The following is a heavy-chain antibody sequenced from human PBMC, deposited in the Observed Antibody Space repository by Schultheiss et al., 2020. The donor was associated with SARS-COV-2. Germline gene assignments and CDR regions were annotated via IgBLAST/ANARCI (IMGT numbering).Heavy chain of an antibody. D-gene: IGHD2-15*01. CDR1: GFTFSSYE. CDR3: AKDDCSGGTCYPDY. Sequence: GGSLRLSCAASGFTFSSYEMNWVRQAPGKGLEWVSYISSSGSTIYYADSLRGRFIISRDNAKNSLYLQMNSLSAEDTAVYYCAKDDCSGGTCYPDYWGQGTLVTVSS. CDR2: ISSSGSTI. V-gene: IGHV3-48*03. J-gene: IGHJ4*02.